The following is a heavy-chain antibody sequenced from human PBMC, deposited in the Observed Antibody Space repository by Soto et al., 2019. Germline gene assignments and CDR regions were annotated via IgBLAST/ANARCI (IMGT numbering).Heavy chain of an antibody. J-gene: IGHJ4*02. CDR2: ISGSGNYT. V-gene: IGHV3-21*06. D-gene: IGHD4-4*01. Sequence: EVQLVESGGGLVKPGGSLKLSCAASGCAFSTYSMSWVRQAPGKGLEWVSSISGSGNYTHYADFLRGRFTISRDNAKTSLFLQMDSLRAEDTAVYYCAREGINNYNEFYFDSWGQGTVVTVSS. CDR1: GCAFSTYS. CDR3: AREGINNYNEFYFDS.